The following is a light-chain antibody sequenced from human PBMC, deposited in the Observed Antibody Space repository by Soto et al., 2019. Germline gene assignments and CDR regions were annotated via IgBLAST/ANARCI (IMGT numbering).Light chain of an antibody. J-gene: IGLJ1*01. CDR3: SSYISSFV. CDR1: SSDVGGYNY. Sequence: QSALTQPASVSGSPGQSITLSCTGTSSDVGGYNYVSWYQQHPGKAPKLMIYDVSNRPSGVSNRFSGSKSGNTASLTISGLQAEDEADYYCSSYISSFVFGTGTKLTVL. V-gene: IGLV2-14*01. CDR2: DVS.